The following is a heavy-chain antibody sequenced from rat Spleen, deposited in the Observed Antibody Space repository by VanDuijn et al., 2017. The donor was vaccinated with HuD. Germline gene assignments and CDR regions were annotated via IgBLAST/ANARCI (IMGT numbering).Heavy chain of an antibody. CDR1: GFTFSNYD. J-gene: IGHJ1*01. V-gene: IGHV5-25*01. D-gene: IGHD1-9*01. CDR2: ISYDGSST. CDR3: ARQGMGITQYYWYFDF. Sequence: EVQLVKSGGGLVQPGRSMKLSCAASGFTFSNYDMAWVRQAPTKGLEWVASISYDGSSTYYRDSVKGRFTISRDNAKSTLYLQMDSLRSEDTATYYCARQGMGITQYYWYFDFWGPGTMVTVSS.